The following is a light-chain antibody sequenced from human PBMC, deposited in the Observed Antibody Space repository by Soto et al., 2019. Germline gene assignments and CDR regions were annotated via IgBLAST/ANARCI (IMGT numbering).Light chain of an antibody. J-gene: IGLJ2*01. CDR1: SGHSSYI. Sequence: QPVLTQSSSASASLGSSVKLTCTLSSGHSSYIIAWHQQQPGKAPRYLMKLEVSGSCNKGSGVPDRFSGSSSGADRYLTISNLQFEDEADYYCETWDNNILVFGGGTKVTVL. CDR3: ETWDNNILV. V-gene: IGLV4-60*02. CDR2: LEVSGSC.